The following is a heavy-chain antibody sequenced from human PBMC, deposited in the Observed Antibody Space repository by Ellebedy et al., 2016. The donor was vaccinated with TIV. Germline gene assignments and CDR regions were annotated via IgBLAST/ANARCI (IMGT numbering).Heavy chain of an antibody. CDR1: GFTLDNYA. CDR2: ISGGVVSV. CDR3: AKGSIASTLTCLDY. J-gene: IGHJ4*02. D-gene: IGHD6-6*01. V-gene: IGHV3-23*01. Sequence: PGGSLRLSCAASGFTLDNYAMFWVRQAPGQGWEGVPGISGGVVSVNYADSVKGWFTISRDISKNTLILQMHSLRVEDTAVYYCAKGSIASTLTCLDYWGQGTLVTVSS.